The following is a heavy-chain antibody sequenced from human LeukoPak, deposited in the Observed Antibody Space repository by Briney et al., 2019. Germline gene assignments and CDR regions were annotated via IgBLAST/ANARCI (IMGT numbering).Heavy chain of an antibody. V-gene: IGHV4-59*01. Sequence: SETLSLTCTVSGGSISSYYWSWIRQPPGKGLEWIGYIYYSGSTNYNPSLKSRVTISVDTSKNQFSLKLSSVTAADTAVYYCASNRYGDYGRFDYWGQGTLVTVSS. J-gene: IGHJ4*02. D-gene: IGHD4-17*01. CDR2: IYYSGST. CDR3: ASNRYGDYGRFDY. CDR1: GGSISSYY.